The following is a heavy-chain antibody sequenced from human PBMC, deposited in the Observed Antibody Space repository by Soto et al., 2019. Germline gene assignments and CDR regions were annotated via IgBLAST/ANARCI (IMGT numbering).Heavy chain of an antibody. CDR3: ARRIAVAGTYDP. CDR2: IDGDGTTT. D-gene: IGHD6-19*01. J-gene: IGHJ5*02. Sequence: GGSLRLSCAASGFTFNSYWMHWVRQVPGKGLECVSRIDGDGTTTHYADSVKGRFTISRDNAKNTLYLQMNSLRAEDSAVYLCARRIAVAGTYDPWGQGTLVTVSS. V-gene: IGHV3-74*01. CDR1: GFTFNSYW.